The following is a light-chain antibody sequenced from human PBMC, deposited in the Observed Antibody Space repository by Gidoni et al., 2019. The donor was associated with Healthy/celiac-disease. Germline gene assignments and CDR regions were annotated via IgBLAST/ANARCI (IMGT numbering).Light chain of an antibody. Sequence: DIQMTQSPSTLSASVGDRVTITCRASQSISSWLAWYQQKPGKAPKLLIYKASSSESGVPSRFSGSGSGTEFTLTISSLQPDDFATYYCQQYNSYWTFXQXTKVEIK. CDR2: KAS. CDR3: QQYNSYWT. J-gene: IGKJ1*01. V-gene: IGKV1-5*03. CDR1: QSISSW.